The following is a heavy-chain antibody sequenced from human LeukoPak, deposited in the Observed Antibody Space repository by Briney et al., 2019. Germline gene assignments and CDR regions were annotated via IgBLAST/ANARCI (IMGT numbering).Heavy chain of an antibody. CDR3: ARGRSYYGSGSYYNHPYYYYYYMDV. CDR2: IYTSGST. J-gene: IGHJ6*03. Sequence: SETLSLTCTVSGGSISSYYWSWIRQPAGKGLEWIGRIYTSGSTNYNPSLKSRVTMSVDTSKNQFSLKLSSVTAADTAVYYCARGRSYYGSGSYYNHPYYYYYYMDVWGKGTTVTVSS. CDR1: GGSISSYY. D-gene: IGHD3-10*01. V-gene: IGHV4-4*07.